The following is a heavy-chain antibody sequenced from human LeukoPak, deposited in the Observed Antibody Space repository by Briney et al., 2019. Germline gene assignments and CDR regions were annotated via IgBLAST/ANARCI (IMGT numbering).Heavy chain of an antibody. CDR3: ARISPYCSGGSCYSLVRFDP. CDR1: GGSFSGYY. Sequence: PSETLSLTRAVYGGSFSGYYWCWIRQPPGKGLEWIGEINHSGSTNYNPSLKSRVTISVDTSKNQFSLKLSSVTAADTAVYYCARISPYCSGGSCYSLVRFDPWGQGTLVTVSS. CDR2: INHSGST. V-gene: IGHV4-34*01. D-gene: IGHD2-15*01. J-gene: IGHJ5*02.